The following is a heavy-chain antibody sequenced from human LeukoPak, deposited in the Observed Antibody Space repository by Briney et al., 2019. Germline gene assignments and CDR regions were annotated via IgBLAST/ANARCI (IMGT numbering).Heavy chain of an antibody. V-gene: IGHV1-69*05. Sequence: AASVKVSCKASGGTFSSYAISWVRQAPGQGLEWMGRIIPIFGTANYAQKFQGRVTITTDESTSTACMELSSLRSEDTAVYYCAIHDSSGYYFKNWFDPWGQGTLVTVSS. D-gene: IGHD3-22*01. CDR1: GGTFSSYA. J-gene: IGHJ5*02. CDR2: IIPIFGTA. CDR3: AIHDSSGYYFKNWFDP.